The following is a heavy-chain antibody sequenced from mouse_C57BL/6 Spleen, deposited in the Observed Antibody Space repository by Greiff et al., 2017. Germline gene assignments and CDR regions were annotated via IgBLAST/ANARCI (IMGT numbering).Heavy chain of an antibody. J-gene: IGHJ4*01. Sequence: VQLQESGAELVKPGASVKMSCKASGYTFTTYPIEWMKQNHGKSLEWIGNFHPYNDDTKYNEKFKGKATLTVEKSSSTVYLELSRLTSDDSAVYYCARSGDGYYAAMDYWGQGTPVTVSS. CDR3: ARSGDGYYAAMDY. CDR1: GYTFTTYP. D-gene: IGHD2-3*01. V-gene: IGHV1-47*01. CDR2: FHPYNDDT.